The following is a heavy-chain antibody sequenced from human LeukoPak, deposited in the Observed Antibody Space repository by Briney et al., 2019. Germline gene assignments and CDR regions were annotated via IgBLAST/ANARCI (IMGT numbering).Heavy chain of an antibody. Sequence: SETPCLTCAVYVGSFSGYYWSWVRQPPGKGLEWIGEINESRSTNYNPSLKSRVAISVDTSKNQFSLKLSSVTAADTAVYYCARGRSSRNRPRLDYWGQGTLVTVSS. CDR2: INESRST. J-gene: IGHJ4*02. CDR1: VGSFSGYY. V-gene: IGHV4-34*01. D-gene: IGHD1-14*01. CDR3: ARGRSSRNRPRLDY.